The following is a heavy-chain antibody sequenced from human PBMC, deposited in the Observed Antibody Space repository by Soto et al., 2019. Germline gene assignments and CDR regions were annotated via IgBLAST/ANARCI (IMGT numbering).Heavy chain of an antibody. CDR3: AKDRGKYGSGSFEL. D-gene: IGHD3-10*01. Sequence: QVQLVESGGGVVQPGRSLRLSCAVSGFTFSNYGMHWVRQAPGKGLEWVVVISYDGSDKYYAESVRGRFTISRDNSKNTLYLQMNSLRVEDTAVYYCAKDRGKYGSGSFELWGQGTLGTVSS. CDR2: ISYDGSDK. V-gene: IGHV3-30*18. CDR1: GFTFSNYG. J-gene: IGHJ4*02.